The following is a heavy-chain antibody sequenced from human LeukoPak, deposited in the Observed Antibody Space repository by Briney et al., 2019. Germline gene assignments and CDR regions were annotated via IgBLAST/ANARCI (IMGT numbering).Heavy chain of an antibody. CDR1: GYSFTRNW. Sequence: GESLKISCKGSGYSFTRNWIGWVRQMPGKGLEWMGIIYPGDSDTRYSPSFQGQVTISADKSISTAYLQWSSLKASDTAMYYCARPTRYCSGGSCYSGGYFDYWGQGTLVTVSS. CDR3: ARPTRYCSGGSCYSGGYFDY. V-gene: IGHV5-51*01. J-gene: IGHJ4*02. D-gene: IGHD2-15*01. CDR2: IYPGDSDT.